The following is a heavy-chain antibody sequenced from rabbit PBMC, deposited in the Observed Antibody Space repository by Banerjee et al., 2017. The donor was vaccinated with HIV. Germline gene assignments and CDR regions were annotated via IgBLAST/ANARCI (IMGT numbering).Heavy chain of an antibody. CDR2: INTSSGNT. CDR3: ARDVSYVSGRGANDL. J-gene: IGHJ4*01. Sequence: GLEWIACINTSSGNTVYASWAKGRFTISKTSSTTVTLQMTSLTAADTATYFCARDVSYVSGRGANDLWGPGTLVTVS. V-gene: IGHV1S40*01. D-gene: IGHD4-1*01.